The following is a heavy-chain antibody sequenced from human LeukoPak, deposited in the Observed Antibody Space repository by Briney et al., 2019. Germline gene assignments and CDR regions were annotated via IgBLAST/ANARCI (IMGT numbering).Heavy chain of an antibody. V-gene: IGHV4-39*01. Sequence: PSETLSLTCTVSGGSISSSSYYWGWIRQPPGTGLEWIGSIYYSGSTYYNPSLKSRVTISVDTSKNQFSLKLSSVTAADTAVYYCARHDYGDYNWFDPWGQGTLVTVSS. CDR1: GGSISSSSYY. J-gene: IGHJ5*02. CDR3: ARHDYGDYNWFDP. CDR2: IYYSGST. D-gene: IGHD4-17*01.